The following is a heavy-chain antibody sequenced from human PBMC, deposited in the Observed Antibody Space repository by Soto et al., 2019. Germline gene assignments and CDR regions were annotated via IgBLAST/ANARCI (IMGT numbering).Heavy chain of an antibody. CDR3: ARAQGSGSSSPHPLDY. V-gene: IGHV4-59*01. J-gene: IGHJ4*02. CDR2: IYYSGST. CDR1: GGSISSYY. D-gene: IGHD1-26*01. Sequence: PSETLSLTCTVSGGSISSYYWSWIRQPPGKGLEWIGYIYYSGSTNYNPSLKSRVTISVDTSKNQFSLKLSSVTAADTAVYYCARAQGSGSSSPHPLDYWGQGTLVTGSS.